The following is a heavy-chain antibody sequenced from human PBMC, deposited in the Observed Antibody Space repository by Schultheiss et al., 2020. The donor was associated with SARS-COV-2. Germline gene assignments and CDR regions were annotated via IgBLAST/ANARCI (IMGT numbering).Heavy chain of an antibody. D-gene: IGHD2-15*01. CDR2: IKQEGTVK. J-gene: IGHJ4*01. CDR3: AIDTLGDCGGGRCSY. CDR1: GFTFSGFW. V-gene: IGHV3-7*01. Sequence: GGSLRLSCKASGFTFSGFWMTWFRQSPGKGLEWVAHIKQEGTVKYYVDSVKGRFTISRDNAKNSVHLQMDSLRDEDTAVYYCAIDTLGDCGGGRCSYWGPGTLVIVSS.